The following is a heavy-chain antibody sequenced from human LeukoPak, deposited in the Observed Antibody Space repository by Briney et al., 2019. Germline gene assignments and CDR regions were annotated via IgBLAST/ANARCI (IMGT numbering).Heavy chain of an antibody. CDR2: IYYSGST. V-gene: IGHV4-39*01. D-gene: IGHD6-19*01. CDR1: SGPISSSSYY. CDR3: ARLPARLDYFDY. J-gene: IGHJ4*02. Sequence: SETLSLTCTVSSGPISSSSYYWGWIRQPPGKGLEWIGSIYYSGSTYYNPSLKSRVTISVDTSKNQFSLKLSSVTAADTAVYYCARLPARLDYFDYWGQGTLVTVSS.